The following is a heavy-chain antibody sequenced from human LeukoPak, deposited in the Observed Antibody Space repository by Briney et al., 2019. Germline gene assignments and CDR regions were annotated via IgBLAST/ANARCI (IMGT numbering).Heavy chain of an antibody. CDR2: ISWNSGSI. Sequence: GGSLRLSCAASGFTFSSYAMSWVRQAPGKGLEWVSGISWNSGSIGYADSVKGRFTISRDNAKNSLYLQMNSLRADDTALYSKGLYGSDMDVWGQGTTVIVSS. J-gene: IGHJ6*02. D-gene: IGHD3-10*01. CDR3: GLYGSDMDV. CDR1: GFTFSSYA. V-gene: IGHV3-9*01.